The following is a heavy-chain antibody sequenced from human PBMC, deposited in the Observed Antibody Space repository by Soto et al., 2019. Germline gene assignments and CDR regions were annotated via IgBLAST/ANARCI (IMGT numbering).Heavy chain of an antibody. V-gene: IGHV5-51*01. D-gene: IGHD2-15*01. CDR2: VFPSDSDT. CDR1: GYRFTSYW. J-gene: IGHJ5*02. CDR3: DRKETSCYFNWFDP. Sequence: PWESLKISCRTSGYRFTSYWIAWVRQIPGKGLAWMGIVFPSDSDTRYSPSFQGQVSISADRPTRSVFLQCASLKASDTAVYFCDRKETSCYFNWFDPWRQGTLVTVSS.